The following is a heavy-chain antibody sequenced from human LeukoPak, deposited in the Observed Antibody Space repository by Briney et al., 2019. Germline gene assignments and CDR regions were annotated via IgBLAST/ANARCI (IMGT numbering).Heavy chain of an antibody. CDR3: AKAGAITVVRGSHLGWFDP. D-gene: IGHD3-10*01. CDR1: GFTFDYYA. Sequence: GGSLRLSCAASGFTFDYYAMHWVRQAPGKGLEWVSGISWNSGGIGYAVSGKGRFTLSRDNAKNSLYLQMNSLRAEDTALYYCAKAGAITVVRGSHLGWFDPWGQGTLVTVSS. J-gene: IGHJ5*02. V-gene: IGHV3-9*01. CDR2: ISWNSGGI.